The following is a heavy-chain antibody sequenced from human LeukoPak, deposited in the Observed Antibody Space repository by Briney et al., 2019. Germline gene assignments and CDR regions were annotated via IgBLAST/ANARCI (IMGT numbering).Heavy chain of an antibody. CDR1: GFTFGDYA. CDR2: IRSKAYGGTT. D-gene: IGHD3-16*01. CDR3: TRGNGGFDNWFDP. J-gene: IGHJ5*02. V-gene: IGHV3-49*03. Sequence: GRSLRLSXTASGFTFGDYAMSWFRQAPGKGLEWVGFIRSKAYGGTTEYAASVKGRFTISRDDSKSIAYLQMNNLKTEDTAVYYCTRGNGGFDNWFDPWGQGTLVTVSS.